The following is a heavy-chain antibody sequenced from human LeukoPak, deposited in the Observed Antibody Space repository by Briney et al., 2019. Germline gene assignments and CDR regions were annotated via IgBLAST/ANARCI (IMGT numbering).Heavy chain of an antibody. J-gene: IGHJ6*02. CDR3: ARVGNPVHYNYYYGMDV. Sequence: ASAKVSCKPSGYAFTGYYMHWVRQAPGQGLEWMGWINPNSGDTKCAQKFQGRVTMTRDTSITTAYMELSRLRSDDTAVYYCARVGNPVHYNYYYGMDVWGQGTTVTVSS. CDR2: INPNSGDT. D-gene: IGHD3-10*01. V-gene: IGHV1-2*02. CDR1: GYAFTGYY.